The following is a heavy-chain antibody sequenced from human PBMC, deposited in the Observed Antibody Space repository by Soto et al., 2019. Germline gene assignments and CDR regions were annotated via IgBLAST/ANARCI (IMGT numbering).Heavy chain of an antibody. J-gene: IGHJ6*02. D-gene: IGHD2-2*01. CDR3: ARVPIVVVPATATYYYGLDV. CDR2: IYYSGST. CDR1: GASIGDYY. V-gene: IGHV4-59*01. Sequence: SETLSLTCTVSGASIGDYYLSWIRQPPGKGLEWIGHIYYSGSTNYNPSLKSRLTLSVDTPKSQFSLELSSVSAADTAVYYCARVPIVVVPATATYYYGLDVWGQGTTVTVSS.